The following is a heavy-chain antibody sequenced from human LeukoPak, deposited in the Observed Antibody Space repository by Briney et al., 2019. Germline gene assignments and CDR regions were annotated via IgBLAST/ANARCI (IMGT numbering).Heavy chain of an antibody. CDR3: ARDFTHTAVVIYYYGLDV. CDR2: ISLSGSTV. D-gene: IGHD5-18*01. V-gene: IGHV3-11*01. CDR1: GFTFSDYY. J-gene: IGHJ6*02. Sequence: GGSLRLSWAASGFTFSDYYMSWVRQAPGKGLEWVSYISLSGSTVYYADSVKGRFTISRDNAKNSLYLQMNSLRAEDTAVYYCARDFTHTAVVIYYYGLDVWGQGTTVTVSS.